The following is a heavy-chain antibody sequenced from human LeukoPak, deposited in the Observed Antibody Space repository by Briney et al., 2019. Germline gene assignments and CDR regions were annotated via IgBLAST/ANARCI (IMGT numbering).Heavy chain of an antibody. Sequence: SETLSPTCTVSGGSISSYYWSWIRQPPGKGLEWIGYIYYSGSTNYNPSLKSRVTISVDTSKNQFSLKLSSVTAADTAVYYCARVETSHFDYWGQGTLVTVSS. CDR3: ARVETSHFDY. V-gene: IGHV4-59*01. CDR1: GGSISSYY. D-gene: IGHD4-11*01. J-gene: IGHJ4*02. CDR2: IYYSGST.